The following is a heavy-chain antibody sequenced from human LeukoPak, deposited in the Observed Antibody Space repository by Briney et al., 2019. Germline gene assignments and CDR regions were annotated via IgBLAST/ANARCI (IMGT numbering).Heavy chain of an antibody. Sequence: PGGSLRLSCAAPGLTFSDSSFHWVRQASGKGLEWVGRIRSKAYSYATAYAASVKGRFTIPRDGSKNTAFLEMDSLETEDTAVYYCTRELDGGRDYWGQGTLVAVSS. V-gene: IGHV3-73*01. CDR1: GLTFSDSS. CDR3: TRELDGGRDY. D-gene: IGHD4-23*01. J-gene: IGHJ4*02. CDR2: IRSKAYSYAT.